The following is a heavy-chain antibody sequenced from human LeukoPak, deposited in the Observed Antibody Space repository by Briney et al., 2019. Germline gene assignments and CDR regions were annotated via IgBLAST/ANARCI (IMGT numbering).Heavy chain of an antibody. Sequence: ASVKVSCKASGYTFNSYYMHWVRQAPGQGLEWMGLINPSGDSTIYAQKFQGRVTMTRDTSTNTVYMELSSLKSEDTAIYYCARETPSPDYFYYYMDVWGKGTTVTISS. CDR3: ARETPSPDYFYYYMDV. CDR1: GYTFNSYY. CDR2: INPSGDST. D-gene: IGHD4-23*01. J-gene: IGHJ6*03. V-gene: IGHV1-46*02.